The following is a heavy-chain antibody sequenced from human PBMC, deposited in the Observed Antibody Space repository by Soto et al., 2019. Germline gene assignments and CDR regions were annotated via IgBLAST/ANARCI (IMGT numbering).Heavy chain of an antibody. CDR2: ISAYNGNT. CDR3: ARDQAMAQFDY. V-gene: IGHV1-18*01. CDR1: GYTFTGYG. J-gene: IGHJ4*02. Sequence: QVQLVQSGAEVKKPGASVKVSCKASGYTFTGYGISSVRQAPGQGLEWMGWISAYNGNTKYAQNLQGRVTMTTATSTRPAYMGLRSLRSDDTDVYYCARDQAMAQFDYWGQGTLVTVSS. D-gene: IGHD5-18*01.